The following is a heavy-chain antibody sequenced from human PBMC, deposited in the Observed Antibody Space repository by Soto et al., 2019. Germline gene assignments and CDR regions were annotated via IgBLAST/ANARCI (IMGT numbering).Heavy chain of an antibody. CDR2: IYPSNSET. V-gene: IGHV5-51*01. J-gene: IGHJ4*02. CDR3: ARQGYHNDTYYFGY. D-gene: IGHD3-22*01. Sequence: GESLKISCKASGYTFTSYWIGWVRQMPGKGLEWMGIIYPSNSETRFSPSFQGQVSISADTSIFTAYLQWSSLKASDTAIYYCARQGYHNDTYYFGYWGQGYRVSVSS. CDR1: GYTFTSYW.